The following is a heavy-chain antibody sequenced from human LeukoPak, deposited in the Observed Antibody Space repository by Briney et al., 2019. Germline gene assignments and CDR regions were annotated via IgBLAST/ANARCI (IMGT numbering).Heavy chain of an antibody. Sequence: PSETLSLTCTVSGGSISSYYWSWIRQPAGKGLEWIGYVYYSGSTSYNPSLKSRVTISVDTSKNQFSLRLSSVTAADTALYYCARKGSNWSTQFDYWGQGTLVTVSP. CDR1: GGSISSYY. V-gene: IGHV4-59*08. J-gene: IGHJ4*02. CDR2: VYYSGST. CDR3: ARKGSNWSTQFDY. D-gene: IGHD6-13*01.